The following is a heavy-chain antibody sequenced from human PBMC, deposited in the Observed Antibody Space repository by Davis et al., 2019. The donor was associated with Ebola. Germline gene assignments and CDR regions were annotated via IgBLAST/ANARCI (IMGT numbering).Heavy chain of an antibody. D-gene: IGHD3-3*01. CDR1: GGSSSGYS. Sequence: SETLSPTCAVYGGSSSGYSWSWIRQPPGKGLEWIGEIHHSGSTNYNPSLKSRVTISVDTSKNQFSLKLSSVTAADTAVYYCARGYYDFWTLVGMDVWGQGTTVTVSS. V-gene: IGHV4-34*01. CDR3: ARGYYDFWTLVGMDV. J-gene: IGHJ6*02. CDR2: IHHSGST.